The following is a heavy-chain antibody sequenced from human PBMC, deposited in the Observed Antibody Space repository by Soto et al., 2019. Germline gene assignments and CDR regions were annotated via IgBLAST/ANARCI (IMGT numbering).Heavy chain of an antibody. J-gene: IGHJ4*02. D-gene: IGHD6-19*01. Sequence: QVQLVQSGAEVKKPGASVKVSCKASGYTFTSYYMHWVRQAPGQGLEWMGIINPSGGSTSNEQKFQGRVTMTRDTSTRTVYMELSRLRSEDTAVYYCASNLGWSSGWYNWGQGTLVTVSS. CDR3: ASNLGWSSGWYN. V-gene: IGHV1-46*01. CDR1: GYTFTSYY. CDR2: INPSGGST.